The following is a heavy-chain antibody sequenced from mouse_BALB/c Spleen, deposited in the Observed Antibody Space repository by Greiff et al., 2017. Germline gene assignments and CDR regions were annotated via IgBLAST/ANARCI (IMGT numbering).Heavy chain of an antibody. CDR2: ISSGGST. J-gene: IGHJ3*01. CDR3: AREGYRYEGGWFAY. V-gene: IGHV5-6-5*01. Sequence: EVKLEESGGGLVKPGGSLKLSCAASGFTFSSYAMSWVRQTPEKRLEWVASISSGGSTYYPDSVKGRFTISRDNARNILYLQMSSLRSEDTAMYYCAREGYRYEGGWFAYWGQGTLVTVSA. CDR1: GFTFSSYA. D-gene: IGHD2-14*01.